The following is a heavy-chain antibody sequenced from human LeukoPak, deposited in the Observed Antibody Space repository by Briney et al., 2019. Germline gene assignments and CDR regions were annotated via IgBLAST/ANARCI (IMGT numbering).Heavy chain of an antibody. V-gene: IGHV5-51*01. CDR3: ARLRFDSSGYLDY. J-gene: IGHJ4*02. D-gene: IGHD3-22*01. CDR1: GYSFTTYW. Sequence: GESLNISCKGSGYSFTTYWSAWVRQMPGKGLGRMGITYPGDSDTRYSPSFQGQATFLADKTTSTAYVQGSSLKASGAAMYYCARLRFDSSGYLDYWGQGTLATVSS. CDR2: TYPGDSDT.